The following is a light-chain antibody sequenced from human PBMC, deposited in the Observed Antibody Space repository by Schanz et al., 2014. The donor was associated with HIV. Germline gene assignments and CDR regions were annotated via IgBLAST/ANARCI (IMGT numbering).Light chain of an antibody. CDR2: DAS. V-gene: IGKV3-11*01. CDR3: QQYDISPGT. CDR1: QSVARY. Sequence: EIVLTQSPATLSLSPGERATLSCRASQSVARYLAWYQQKPGQAPRLLIYDASNRATGIPDRFSGSGSGTDFTLTISRLEPEDFAVYYCQQYDISPGTFGGGTKVEIK. J-gene: IGKJ4*01.